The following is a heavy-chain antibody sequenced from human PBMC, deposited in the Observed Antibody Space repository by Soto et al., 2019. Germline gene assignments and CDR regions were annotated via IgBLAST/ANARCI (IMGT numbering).Heavy chain of an antibody. CDR1: GFTFSSYP. J-gene: IGHJ4*02. CDR3: VRGTNGWRGMDY. V-gene: IGHV3-74*01. D-gene: IGHD2-8*01. Sequence: VGSLRLSCATSGFTFSSYPIHWVRQAPGKGPVWVSRITEDGSGTTYADSVKGRFTVTRDNAKNTMYLQMSGLGAEDTAVYHCVRGTNGWRGMDYWGQGTLVTVSS. CDR2: ITEDGSGT.